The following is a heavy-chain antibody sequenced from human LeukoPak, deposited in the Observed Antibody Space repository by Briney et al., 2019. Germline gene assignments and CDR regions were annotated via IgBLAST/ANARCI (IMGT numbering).Heavy chain of an antibody. D-gene: IGHD6-13*01. J-gene: IGHJ4*02. CDR1: GGSFSGYY. CDR3: ARNPLSSSLDY. CDR2: INHSGST. Sequence: PSETLSFTCAVYGGSFSGYYWSWIRQPPGKGLEWIGEINHSGSTNYNPSLKSRVTISVDTSKNQFSLKLSSVTAADTAVYYCARNPLSSSLDYWGQGTLVTVSS. V-gene: IGHV4-34*01.